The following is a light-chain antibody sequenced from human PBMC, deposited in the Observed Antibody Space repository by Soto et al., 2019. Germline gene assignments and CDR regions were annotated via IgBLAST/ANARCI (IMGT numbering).Light chain of an antibody. CDR3: QHYGTSPPQYT. V-gene: IGKV3-20*01. J-gene: IGKJ2*01. CDR1: QRISNSY. CDR2: GTS. Sequence: EIVLTQSPDTLSLSPGERATLSCRANQRISNSYLALYPQKPGQAPRLLMSGTSSRATGIPDRFSGSGSGTDFILTIIRLEPEDFAMYYCQHYGTSPPQYTFGQGTRLEIK.